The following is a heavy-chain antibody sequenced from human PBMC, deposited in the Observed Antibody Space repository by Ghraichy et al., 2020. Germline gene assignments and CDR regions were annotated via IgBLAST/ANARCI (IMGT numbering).Heavy chain of an antibody. CDR1: GFTFSKFV. Sequence: GGSLRLSCSGSGFTFSKFVMHWVRQAPGKGLEYVSTITSKGGRTHYADAVKGRFTISRDSSKNTVYLQMSSVTTDDTAVYYCVRGSDILTGSFYYWGQGTQVTVSS. J-gene: IGHJ4*02. D-gene: IGHD3-9*01. CDR2: ITSKGGRT. CDR3: VRGSDILTGSFYY. V-gene: IGHV3-64D*09.